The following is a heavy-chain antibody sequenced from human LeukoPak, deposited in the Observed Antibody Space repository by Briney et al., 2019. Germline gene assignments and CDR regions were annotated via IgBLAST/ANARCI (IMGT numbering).Heavy chain of an antibody. D-gene: IGHD2-2*03. Sequence: ASVXVSCKASGYTFTSYDINWVRQATGQGLEWMGWMNPNSGNTGYAQKFQGRVTITRNTSISTAYMELSSLRSEDTAVYYCASGPQVGYCSSTSCLDYWGQGTLVTVSS. CDR2: MNPNSGNT. CDR1: GYTFTSYD. V-gene: IGHV1-8*03. J-gene: IGHJ4*02. CDR3: ASGPQVGYCSSTSCLDY.